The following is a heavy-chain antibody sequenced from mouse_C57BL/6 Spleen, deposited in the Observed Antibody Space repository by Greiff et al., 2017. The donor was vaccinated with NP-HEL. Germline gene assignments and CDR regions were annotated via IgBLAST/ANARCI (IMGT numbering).Heavy chain of an antibody. CDR1: GYTFTSYW. V-gene: IGHV1-64*01. Sequence: QVQLQQSGAELVKPGASVKLSCKASGYTFTSYWMHWVKQRPGQGLEWIGMIHPNSGSTNYNEKFKSKATLTVDKSSSTAYMQLSSLTSEDSAVYYCARSGGSNSYFDYWGQGTTLTVSS. CDR2: IHPNSGST. CDR3: ARSGGSNSYFDY. D-gene: IGHD2-5*01. J-gene: IGHJ2*01.